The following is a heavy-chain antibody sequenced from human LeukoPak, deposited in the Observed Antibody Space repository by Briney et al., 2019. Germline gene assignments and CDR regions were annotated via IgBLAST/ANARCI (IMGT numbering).Heavy chain of an antibody. CDR1: GYTFTSYY. CDR2: INPSGGST. CDR3: ASTGSGSYYFDY. Sequence: GASVKVSFKASGYTFTSYYMHWVRQAPGQGLEWMGIINPSGGSTSYAQKFQGRVTMTRDTSTSTVYMELSSLRSEDTAVYYCASTGSGSYYFDYWGQGTLVTVSS. V-gene: IGHV1-46*01. J-gene: IGHJ4*02. D-gene: IGHD1-26*01.